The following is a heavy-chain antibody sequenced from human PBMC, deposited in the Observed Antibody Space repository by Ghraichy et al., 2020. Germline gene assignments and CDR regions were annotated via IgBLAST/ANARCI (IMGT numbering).Heavy chain of an antibody. Sequence: GSLSLTCAVYGGSFSGYYWSWIRQPPGKGLEWIGEINHSGSTNYNPSLKSRVTISVDTSKNQFSLKLSSVTAADTAVYYCARPLRGYCSGGSCYRRGDWFDPWGQGTLVTVSS. CDR2: INHSGST. CDR1: GGSFSGYY. CDR3: ARPLRGYCSGGSCYRRGDWFDP. D-gene: IGHD2-15*01. J-gene: IGHJ5*02. V-gene: IGHV4-34*01.